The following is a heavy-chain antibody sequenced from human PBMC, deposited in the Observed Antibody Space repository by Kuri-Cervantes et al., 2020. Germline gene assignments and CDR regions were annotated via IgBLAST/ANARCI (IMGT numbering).Heavy chain of an antibody. V-gene: IGHV3-11*04. CDR2: ISSSGNTI. J-gene: IGHJ6*02. Sequence: GGSLRLSCAASGFTFSDYYMSWIRQAPGKGLEWISYISSSGNTIYYADSVKGRFTISRDNAKNTLYLQMNSLRAEDTAVYYCARDKGFGELSQYGMDVWGQGTTVTVSS. CDR1: GFTFSDYY. CDR3: ARDKGFGELSQYGMDV. D-gene: IGHD3-10*01.